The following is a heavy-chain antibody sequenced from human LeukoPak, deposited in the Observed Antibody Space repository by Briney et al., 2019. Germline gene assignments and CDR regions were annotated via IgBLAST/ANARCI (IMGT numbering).Heavy chain of an antibody. CDR1: GFTFSSYG. Sequence: GGSLRLSCAASGFTFSSYGMHWVRQAPGKGLEWVAFIRYDGSNKYYADSVKGRFTISRDNSKNTLYLQMNSLRAEDTAVYYCAKRSVVVPAVSDYWGQGTLVTVSS. J-gene: IGHJ4*02. CDR2: IRYDGSNK. D-gene: IGHD2-2*01. V-gene: IGHV3-30*02. CDR3: AKRSVVVPAVSDY.